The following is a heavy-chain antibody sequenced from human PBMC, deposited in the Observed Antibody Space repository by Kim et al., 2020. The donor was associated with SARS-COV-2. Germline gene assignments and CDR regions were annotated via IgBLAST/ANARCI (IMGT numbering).Heavy chain of an antibody. CDR1: GFTFSSYA. V-gene: IGHV3-64*01. CDR3: ARVVARSGSYFDY. CDR2: ISSNGGST. J-gene: IGHJ4*02. Sequence: GGSLRLSCAASGFTFSSYAMHWVRQAPGKGLEYVSAISSNGGSTYYANSVKGRFTISRDNSKNTLYLQMGSLRAEDMAVYDCARVVARSGSYFDYWGQGT. D-gene: IGHD1-26*01.